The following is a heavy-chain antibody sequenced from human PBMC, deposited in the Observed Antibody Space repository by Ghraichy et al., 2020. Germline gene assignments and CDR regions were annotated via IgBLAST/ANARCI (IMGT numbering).Heavy chain of an antibody. V-gene: IGHV3-20*01. J-gene: IGHJ5*02. Sequence: GESLNISCAASGFTFDDYGMSWVRQAPGKGLEWVSGINWNGGSTGYADSVKGRFTISRDNAKNSLYLQMNSLRAEDTALYHCAREGRGYNWNGYWFDPWGQGTLVTVSS. CDR1: GFTFDDYG. D-gene: IGHD1-20*01. CDR3: AREGRGYNWNGYWFDP. CDR2: INWNGGST.